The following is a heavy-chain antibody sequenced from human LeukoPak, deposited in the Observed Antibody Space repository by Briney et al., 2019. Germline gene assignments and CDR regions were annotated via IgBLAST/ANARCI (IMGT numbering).Heavy chain of an antibody. J-gene: IGHJ6*03. CDR1: GGSISSYY. CDR2: IYYSGST. CDR3: ARVIRGYYYYYMDV. V-gene: IGHV4-59*01. Sequence: PSETLSLTCTVSGGSISSYYWSWIRQPPGKGLEWIGYIYYSGSTNYNPSLKSRVTISVDTSKNQFSLKLSSVTAADTAVYYCARVIRGYYYYYMDVWGKGTTVTISS.